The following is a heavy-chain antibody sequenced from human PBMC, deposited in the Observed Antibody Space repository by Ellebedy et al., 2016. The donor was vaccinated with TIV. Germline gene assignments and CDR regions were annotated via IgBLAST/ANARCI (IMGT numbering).Heavy chain of an antibody. CDR2: VSYSGST. J-gene: IGHJ4*02. D-gene: IGHD1-26*01. CDR3: ARTFTETLGGSTTHWVLDY. Sequence: SETLSLTCSVSSVSITRDYWSWIRQPPGKGLEWIGFVSYSGSTNYNPSLKSRVTISMDTSKNRFSLKLNSVTTADTAVYYCARTFTETLGGSTTHWVLDYWGQGTLVTVSS. V-gene: IGHV4-59*01. CDR1: SVSITRDY.